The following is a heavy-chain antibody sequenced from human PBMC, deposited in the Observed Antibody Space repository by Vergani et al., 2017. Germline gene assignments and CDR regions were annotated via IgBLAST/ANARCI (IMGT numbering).Heavy chain of an antibody. CDR1: GGSISSSNW. CDR3: VRVKGSNWNDHLYDI. D-gene: IGHD1-1*01. Sequence: QVQLQESGPGLVKPSGTLSLTCAVSGGSISSSNWWSWVRQPPGKGLEWIGEIYHSGSTNYNPSLKSRVTISVDKSKNQFSLKLSSVTAADTAVYYCVRVKGSNWNDHLYDIWGQGTLVTVSS. J-gene: IGHJ3*02. V-gene: IGHV4-4*02. CDR2: IYHSGST.